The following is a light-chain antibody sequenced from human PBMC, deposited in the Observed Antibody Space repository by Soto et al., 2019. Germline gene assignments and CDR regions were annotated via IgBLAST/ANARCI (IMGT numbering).Light chain of an antibody. V-gene: IGKV1-33*01. CDR1: QSISRW. Sequence: DIQMTQSPSTLSASVGDRVTITCRASQSISRWLARYQQKPGKAPNLLIHDASNLQPGVPARFSGSGSGTHFTFTISSLQPEDFATYYCQQYDNLPLRFGGGTKVDIK. J-gene: IGKJ4*01. CDR3: QQYDNLPLR. CDR2: DAS.